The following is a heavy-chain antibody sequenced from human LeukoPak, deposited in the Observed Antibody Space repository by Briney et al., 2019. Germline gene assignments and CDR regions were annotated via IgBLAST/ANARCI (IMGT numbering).Heavy chain of an antibody. J-gene: IGHJ4*02. CDR1: GYTFTSYY. CDR2: INPNSGGT. D-gene: IGHD6-19*01. V-gene: IGHV1-2*02. Sequence: GASVKVSCKASGYTFTSYYMHWVRQAPGQGLEWMGWINPNSGGTNYAQKFQGRVTMTRDTSISTAYMELSRLRSDDTAVYYCARVPGSSGYQGGFDYWGQGTLVTVSS. CDR3: ARVPGSSGYQGGFDY.